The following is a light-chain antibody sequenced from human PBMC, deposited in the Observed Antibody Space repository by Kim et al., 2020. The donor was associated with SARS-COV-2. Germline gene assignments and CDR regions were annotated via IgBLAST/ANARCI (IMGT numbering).Light chain of an antibody. CDR2: AAS. CDR1: QGVSSY. Sequence: AIRITQSPSSLSASTGDRVTITCRASQGVSSYLAWYQQKPGQAPKLLIYAASTLQSGVPSRFSGSGSGTEFTLTISCLQSEDFATYYCQQYYTYPPTFGQGTKVEIK. J-gene: IGKJ1*01. V-gene: IGKV1-8*01. CDR3: QQYYTYPPT.